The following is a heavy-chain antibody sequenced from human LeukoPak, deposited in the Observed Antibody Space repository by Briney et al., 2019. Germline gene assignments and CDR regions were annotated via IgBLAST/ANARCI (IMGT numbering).Heavy chain of an antibody. CDR2: ISSSSYI. V-gene: IGHV3-21*01. J-gene: IGHJ4*02. CDR3: ARFGLALFDY. D-gene: IGHD3-10*01. Sequence: GKSLRLSCAASGFTFSSYSMNWVRQAPGKGLEWVSSISSSSYIYYADSVKGRFTISRDNAKNSLYLRMNSLRAEDTAVYYCARFGLALFDYWGQGTLVTVSS. CDR1: GFTFSSYS.